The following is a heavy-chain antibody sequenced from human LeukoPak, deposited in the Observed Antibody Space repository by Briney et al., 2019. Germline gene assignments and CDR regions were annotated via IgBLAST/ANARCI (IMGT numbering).Heavy chain of an antibody. CDR1: GFTFDDYA. Sequence: QPGGSLRLSCAASGFTFDDYAMHWVRQAPGKGLEWVSGISWNSGTIGYADSVKGRFTISRDNAKNSLYLQMNSLRAEDTALYYCASGREQWLVPFFFQHWGQGTLVTVSS. J-gene: IGHJ1*01. D-gene: IGHD6-19*01. CDR3: ASGREQWLVPFFFQH. V-gene: IGHV3-9*01. CDR2: ISWNSGTI.